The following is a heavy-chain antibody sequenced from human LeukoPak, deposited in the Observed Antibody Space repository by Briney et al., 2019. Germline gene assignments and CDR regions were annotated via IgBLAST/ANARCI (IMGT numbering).Heavy chain of an antibody. Sequence: GGSLRLSCAASGFTFSYYTMNWVRQAPGKGLEWVSSISGSRGSIYYADSVKGRFTISRDNAKNTLYLQMNSLRAEDTAVYYCARETWSSWFGPWGQGTLVTVSS. J-gene: IGHJ5*02. D-gene: IGHD3-3*01. CDR2: ISGSRGSI. CDR3: ARETWSSWFGP. V-gene: IGHV3-21*01. CDR1: GFTFSYYT.